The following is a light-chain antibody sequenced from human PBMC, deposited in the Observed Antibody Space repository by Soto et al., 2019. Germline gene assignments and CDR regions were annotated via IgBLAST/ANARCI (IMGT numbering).Light chain of an antibody. CDR1: SNDIGAFNY. CDR3: NAYASTSARL. Sequence: QSALTQPACVSGSPGQSITISCTGTSNDIGAFNYVSWYQQHPGKAPKVIIYEVSNRPSGVSHRFSGSKSGNTASLTISGLQAEDEADYYCNAYASTSARLFGGGTKLTVL. CDR2: EVS. V-gene: IGLV2-14*01. J-gene: IGLJ3*02.